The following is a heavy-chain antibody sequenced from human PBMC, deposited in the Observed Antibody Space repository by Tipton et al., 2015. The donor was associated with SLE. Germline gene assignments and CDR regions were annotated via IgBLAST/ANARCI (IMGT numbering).Heavy chain of an antibody. CDR1: GGSFSGYY. CDR2: INHSGST. J-gene: IGHJ4*02. D-gene: IGHD3-16*02. V-gene: IGHV4-34*01. CDR3: AHGYRIDY. Sequence: TLSLTCAVYGGSFSGYYWSWIRQPPGKGLEWIGEINHSGSTNYNPSLKSRVTISVDTSKNQFSLKLSSVTAADTAVYYCAHGYRIDYWGQGTLVTVSS.